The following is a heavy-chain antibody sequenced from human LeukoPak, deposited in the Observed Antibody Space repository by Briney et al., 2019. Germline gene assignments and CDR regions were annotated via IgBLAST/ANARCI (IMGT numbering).Heavy chain of an antibody. D-gene: IGHD3-22*01. V-gene: IGHV1-18*01. CDR1: GGTFSSYA. Sequence: GASVKVSCKASGGTFSSYAVSWVRQAPGQGLEWMGWISAYNGNTNYAQKLQGRVTMTTDTSTSTAYMELRSLRSDDTAVYYCARGADYYDSSGYYHFDYWGQGTLVTVSS. J-gene: IGHJ4*02. CDR3: ARGADYYDSSGYYHFDY. CDR2: ISAYNGNT.